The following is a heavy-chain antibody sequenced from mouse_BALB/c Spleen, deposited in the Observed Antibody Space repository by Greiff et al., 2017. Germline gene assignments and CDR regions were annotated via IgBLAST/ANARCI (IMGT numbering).Heavy chain of an antibody. CDR2: IDPENGDT. D-gene: IGHD1-1*01. CDR1: GFNIKDYY. CDR3: NLYGSAMDY. Sequence: EVQLQESGAELVRSGASVKLSCTASGFNIKDYYMHWVKQRPEQGLEWIGWIDPENGDTEYAPKFQGKATMTADTSSNTAYLQLSSLTSEDTAVYYCNLYGSAMDYWGQGTSVTVSS. V-gene: IGHV14-4*02. J-gene: IGHJ4*01.